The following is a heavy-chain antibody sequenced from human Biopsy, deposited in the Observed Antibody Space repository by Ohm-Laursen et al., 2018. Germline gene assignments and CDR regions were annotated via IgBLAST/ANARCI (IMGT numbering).Heavy chain of an antibody. J-gene: IGHJ6*02. CDR3: TKADDFWSPEGYYYYFSGMDV. CDR2: IRSTGGST. V-gene: IGHV3-23*01. CDR1: GFTFSSYA. Sequence: SLRLSCTASGFTFSSYAMSWVRQAPGKGLGRVSAIRSTGGSTYYTNSVKGRFTISSDNSKNILFLQVKNLRAEDTAIYYCTKADDFWSPEGYYYYFSGMDVWGQGTTVTVSS. D-gene: IGHD3-3*01.